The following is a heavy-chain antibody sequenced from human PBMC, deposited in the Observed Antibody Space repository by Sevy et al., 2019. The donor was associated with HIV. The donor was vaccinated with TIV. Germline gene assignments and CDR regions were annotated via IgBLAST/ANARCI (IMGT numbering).Heavy chain of an antibody. Sequence: GGSLRLSCAVSGFTVSSNFMSWVRQAPGEGLEWVSVIWLGGTTYYADSVKGRFTISRDNSKNTVYLHMNSLRAEDTAVYYCARGKHVSDYYGSFDYWGQGTLVTVSS. CDR2: IWLGGTT. CDR3: ARGKHVSDYYGSFDY. D-gene: IGHD3-3*01. V-gene: IGHV3-53*01. CDR1: GFTVSSNF. J-gene: IGHJ4*02.